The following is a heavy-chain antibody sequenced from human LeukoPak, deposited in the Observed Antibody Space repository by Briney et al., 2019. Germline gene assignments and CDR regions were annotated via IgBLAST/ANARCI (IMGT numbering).Heavy chain of an antibody. CDR1: GFIFIGYG. V-gene: IGHV3-30*02. CDR2: IRPDGHNK. D-gene: IGHD3-3*02. CDR3: AKEGAASWDVDV. J-gene: IGHJ6*04. Sequence: PGGSLRLSCAASGFIFIGYGMHWVRQAPGKGPEWVAFIRPDGHNKYYADCVKGRFMISRDNSKNTLDLQMNSLKGDDTAMYYCAKEGAASWDVDVWGKGTTVTVSS.